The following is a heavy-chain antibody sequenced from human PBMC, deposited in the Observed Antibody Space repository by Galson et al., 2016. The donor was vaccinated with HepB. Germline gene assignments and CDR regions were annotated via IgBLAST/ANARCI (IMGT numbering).Heavy chain of an antibody. V-gene: IGHV3-74*01. CDR1: GFTFTHHQ. Sequence: SLRLSCATSGFTFTHHQMHWVRQVPGKGLVWVSRIEPDGRRPLYADFVKGRFTISRDNAENTLYLQMNSLRADDTAVYYCARDLSGPDYWGQGTLVTVSS. CDR2: IEPDGRRP. J-gene: IGHJ4*02. CDR3: ARDLSGPDY.